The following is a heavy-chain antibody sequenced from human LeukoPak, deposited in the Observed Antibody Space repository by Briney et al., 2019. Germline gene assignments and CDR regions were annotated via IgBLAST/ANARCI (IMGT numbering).Heavy chain of an antibody. Sequence: SVKVSCKASGGTFSSYAISWVRQAPGQGLEWMGRIIPILSIANYAQKFQGRVTITTDKSTSTAYMELSSLRSEDTAVYYCASNSYGYPYYFDYWGQGTLVTVSS. V-gene: IGHV1-69*04. CDR1: GGTFSSYA. D-gene: IGHD5-18*01. CDR2: IIPILSIA. J-gene: IGHJ4*02. CDR3: ASNSYGYPYYFDY.